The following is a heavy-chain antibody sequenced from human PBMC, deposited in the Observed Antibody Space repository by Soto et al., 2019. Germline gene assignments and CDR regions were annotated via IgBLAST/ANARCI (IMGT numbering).Heavy chain of an antibody. D-gene: IGHD2-2*03. J-gene: IGHJ4*02. CDR3: ARAPFGYCSSTSCYYFDY. CDR1: GYSFTSYW. V-gene: IGHV5-10-1*01. CDR2: IDPSDSYT. Sequence: ASVKVSCKGSGYSFTSYWITWVRQMPGKGLEWMGRIDPSDSYTNYSPSFQGHVTISADKSISTAYLQWSSLKASDTATYYCARAPFGYCSSTSCYYFDYWGQGTLVTVSS.